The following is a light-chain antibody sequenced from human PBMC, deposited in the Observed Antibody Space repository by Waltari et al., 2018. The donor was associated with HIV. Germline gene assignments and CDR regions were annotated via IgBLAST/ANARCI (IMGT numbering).Light chain of an antibody. J-gene: IGLJ1*01. Sequence: QSVLAQPPSASGTPGQRVTISCSGSTSNIGGTTVSWYQQLPGTAPKLLIYSTNQRPSGVPDRFSGSTSGTSASLVISGLQSEDEADYYCAAWDDSLKGGAFGPGTKVTVL. CDR2: STN. CDR3: AAWDDSLKGGA. V-gene: IGLV1-44*01. CDR1: TSNIGGTT.